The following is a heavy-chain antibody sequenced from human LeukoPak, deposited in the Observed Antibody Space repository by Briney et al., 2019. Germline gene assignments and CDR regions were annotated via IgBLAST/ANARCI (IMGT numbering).Heavy chain of an antibody. CDR1: GFTFSSYW. CDR3: ARAEKTQLPFKRKSAEYFHY. V-gene: IGHV3-7*01. D-gene: IGHD5-18*01. Sequence: GGSLRLSCAASGFTFSSYWMSWVRQAPGKGLEWVANINRDGSEKYYVDSVKGRFTISRDNAKNSLYLQMNSLRAEDTAVYYCARAEKTQLPFKRKSAEYFHYWGQGTLVTVSS. CDR2: INRDGSEK. J-gene: IGHJ1*01.